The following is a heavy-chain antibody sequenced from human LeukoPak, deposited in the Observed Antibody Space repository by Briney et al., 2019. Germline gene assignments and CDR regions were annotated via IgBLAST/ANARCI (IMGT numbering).Heavy chain of an antibody. CDR3: VSSDYGGLDY. Sequence: AGGSLRLSCAASGFTFDDYAMHWVRQAPGKGLEWVSSISSSSSYIYYADSVKGRFTISRDNAKNSLYLQMNSLRAEDTAVYYCVSSDYGGLDYWGQGTLVTVSS. CDR2: ISSSSSYI. J-gene: IGHJ4*02. D-gene: IGHD4-17*01. V-gene: IGHV3-21*04. CDR1: GFTFDDYA.